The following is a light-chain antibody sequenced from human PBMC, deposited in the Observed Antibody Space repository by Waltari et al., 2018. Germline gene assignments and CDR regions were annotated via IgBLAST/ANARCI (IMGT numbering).Light chain of an antibody. J-gene: IGLJ1*01. CDR1: SSDICNYNS. CDR2: DVT. CDR3: CSYAGFYSYYV. V-gene: IGLV2-11*01. Sequence: QSAITQPRSVSGSPGTSVTIPCTGTSSDICNYNSCSWDQHHPGKAPRLMIYDVTKRPSGVPARFSGSKSGNTASLTISGLQAEDEADYYCCSYAGFYSYYVFGTGTKATVL.